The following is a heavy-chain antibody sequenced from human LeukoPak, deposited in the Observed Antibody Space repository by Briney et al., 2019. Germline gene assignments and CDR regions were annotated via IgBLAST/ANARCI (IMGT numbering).Heavy chain of an antibody. CDR1: GYTFTTYY. J-gene: IGHJ3*01. D-gene: IGHD2-2*01. CDR3: ARDPSDVNALDL. CDR2: VNPCVGST. Sequence: ASVTVSCKASGYTFTTYYMHWVRQAPGQGLEWMGIVNPCVGSTTYAQGFQGRVTMSSDTSTSTLYMELSSLRSEDTAVYYCARDPSDVNALDLWGQGTMVTVSS. V-gene: IGHV1-46*01.